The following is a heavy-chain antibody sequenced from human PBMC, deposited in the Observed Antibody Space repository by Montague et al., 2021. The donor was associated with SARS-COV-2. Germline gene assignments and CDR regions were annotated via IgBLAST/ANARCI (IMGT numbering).Heavy chain of an antibody. J-gene: IGHJ6*02. V-gene: IGHV4-59*01. D-gene: IGHD3-3*01. Sequence: SETLSLTCTVSGGSISNYYWSWIRQPPGKGLEWIGYIYNGGSTNYNPSLRSRVTISVDPSEIQFSLRLGSVTAADTAVYYCAREAVKKRVRTRSTGRLEENYYYVMDVWGQGTTVIVSS. CDR3: AREAVKKRVRTRSTGRLEENYYYVMDV. CDR2: IYNGGST. CDR1: GGSISNYY.